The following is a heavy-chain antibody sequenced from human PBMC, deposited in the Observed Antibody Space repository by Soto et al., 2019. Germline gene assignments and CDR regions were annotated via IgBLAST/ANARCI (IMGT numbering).Heavy chain of an antibody. CDR3: ARDSEWFGEWFRYDYGMDV. CDR1: GFTFSTYC. Sequence: QVQLVESGGGVVQPGRSLRLSCAASGFTFSTYCMHWVRQAPGKGLEWVAVIWYDGSNKYYADSVKGRFTISRDNSENTLYLQMNSLRDEDTAVYYCARDSEWFGEWFRYDYGMDVWGQGTTVTVSS. V-gene: IGHV3-33*01. D-gene: IGHD3-10*01. J-gene: IGHJ6*02. CDR2: IWYDGSNK.